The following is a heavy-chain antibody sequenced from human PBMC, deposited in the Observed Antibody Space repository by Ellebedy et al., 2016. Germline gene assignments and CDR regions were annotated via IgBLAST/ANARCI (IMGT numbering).Heavy chain of an antibody. D-gene: IGHD1-26*01. CDR1: GGSFSGYY. CDR2: IYYSGST. Sequence: SETLSLTCAVYGGSFSGYYWSWIRQPPGKGLEWIGYIYYSGSTNYNPSLKSRVTISVDTSKNQFSLKLSSVTAADTAVYYCARRGGSYYYYYGMDVWGQGTTVTVSS. CDR3: ARRGGSYYYYYGMDV. V-gene: IGHV4-59*08. J-gene: IGHJ6*02.